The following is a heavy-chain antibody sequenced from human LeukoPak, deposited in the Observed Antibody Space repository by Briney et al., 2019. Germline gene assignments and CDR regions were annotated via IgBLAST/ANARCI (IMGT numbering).Heavy chain of an antibody. Sequence: PGGSLRLSCAASGFTFSSYSMNWVRQAPGKGLEWVSSISSVGSYIYYAGSVKGRFSISRDNANSSVYLQMNSLRAEDTAVYFCVREVTAINTDAFDMWGHGTVVTVSS. D-gene: IGHD2-21*02. CDR2: ISSVGSYI. J-gene: IGHJ3*02. CDR3: VREVTAINTDAFDM. CDR1: GFTFSSYS. V-gene: IGHV3-21*06.